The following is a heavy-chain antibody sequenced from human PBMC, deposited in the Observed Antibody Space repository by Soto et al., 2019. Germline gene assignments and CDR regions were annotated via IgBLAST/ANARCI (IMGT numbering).Heavy chain of an antibody. CDR3: AILTGPEVDY. CDR2: IYHSGST. CDR1: GGSISSGGYS. V-gene: IGHV4-30-2*01. Sequence: QLQLQESGAGLVKPSQTLSLTCAFSGGSISSGGYSWSWIRQPPGKGLEWIGYIYHSGSTYYNPSLKSRVTTSVDRSKNQCSLKLSSVTAADTAVYYCAILTGPEVDYWGQGTLVTVSS. D-gene: IGHD3-10*01. J-gene: IGHJ4*02.